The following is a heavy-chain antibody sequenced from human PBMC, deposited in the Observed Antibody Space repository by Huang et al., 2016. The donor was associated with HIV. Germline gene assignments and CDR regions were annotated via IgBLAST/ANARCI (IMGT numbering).Heavy chain of an antibody. J-gene: IGHJ6*03. CDR3: AHIGRLGDYYMDV. V-gene: IGHV2-5*02. Sequence: QITLKESGPALLRPTQTLTLTCTVSGFSLTTFGAGVGWIRQPPGKPLEWLVLIYWDDDKRFSPSLKTRISVTKDTSKNQVVFTMNNVGPTDTGTYYCAHIGRLGDYYMDVWGNGTAVTVSS. D-gene: IGHD3-16*01. CDR1: GFSLTTFGAG. CDR2: IYWDDDK.